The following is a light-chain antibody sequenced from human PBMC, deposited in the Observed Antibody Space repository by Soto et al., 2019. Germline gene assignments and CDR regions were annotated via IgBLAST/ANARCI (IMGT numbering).Light chain of an antibody. V-gene: IGLV2-8*01. J-gene: IGLJ2*01. CDR1: SSDVGGYNY. CDR3: SSYAGSNNFVV. CDR2: EVT. Sequence: QSVLTQPPSASGSPGQSVTLSCTGTSSDVGGYNYVSWYQQHPGKAPKLMIYEVTKRPSGVPDRFSGSKSGNTASLTVSGLQAEDEADYYCSSYAGSNNFVVFGGGTKLTVL.